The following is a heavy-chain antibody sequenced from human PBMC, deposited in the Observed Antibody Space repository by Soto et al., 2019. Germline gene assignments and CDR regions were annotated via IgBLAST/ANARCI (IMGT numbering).Heavy chain of an antibody. J-gene: IGHJ5*02. D-gene: IGHD3-9*01. CDR1: GVPVTSSTSS. CDR3: ARKPTGYPNWCDA. V-gene: IGHV4-39*01. Sequence: QVQLQESGPGLVNPSETLSLTCTVSGVPVTSSTSSWAWVRQPPGKGLHWIGTLFYGQGSSYNPSLDRRVTISLDTSKIQFSLELTSVTAADTAVYYLARKPTGYPNWCDAWGRGILVIVSS. CDR2: LFYGQGS.